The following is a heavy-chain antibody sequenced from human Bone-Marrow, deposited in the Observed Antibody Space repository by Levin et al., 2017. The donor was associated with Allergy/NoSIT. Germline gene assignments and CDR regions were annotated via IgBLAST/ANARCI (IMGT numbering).Heavy chain of an antibody. CDR2: INPSGGST. CDR3: ARANAVAGTWSYFDY. J-gene: IGHJ4*02. D-gene: IGHD6-19*01. V-gene: IGHV1-46*01. CDR1: GYTFTSYY. Sequence: ASVKVSCKASGYTFTSYYMHWVRQAPGQGLEWMGIINPSGGSTSYAQKFQGRVTMTRDTSTSTVYMELSSLRSEDTAVYYCARANAVAGTWSYFDYWGQGTLVTVSS.